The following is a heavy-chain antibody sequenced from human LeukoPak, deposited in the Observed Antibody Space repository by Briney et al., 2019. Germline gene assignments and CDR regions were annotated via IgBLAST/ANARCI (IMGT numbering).Heavy chain of an antibody. J-gene: IGHJ3*02. CDR2: IYYSGNT. Sequence: SETLSLTCTVSGVSISSSNSYWGWIRQPPGKGLEWIGSIYYSGNTYYNASLKSQVSISIDTSKNQFSLRLTSVTAADTALYYCARDGPYGDSDHDAFDIWGQGTMVTVSS. D-gene: IGHD4-17*01. CDR1: GVSISSSNSY. CDR3: ARDGPYGDSDHDAFDI. V-gene: IGHV4-39*02.